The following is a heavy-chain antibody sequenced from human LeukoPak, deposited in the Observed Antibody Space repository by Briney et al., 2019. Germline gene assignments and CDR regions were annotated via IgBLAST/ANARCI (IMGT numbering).Heavy chain of an antibody. J-gene: IGHJ4*02. V-gene: IGHV3-74*01. D-gene: IGHD5-18*01. Sequence: VGSLRLSCAASGFTFSSYWMHWVRQAPGKGLVWVSRINSDGSSTSYADSVKGRFTISRDNAKNTLYLQMNSLRAEDTAVYYCARVLYSYGVGPFDYWGQGTLVTVSS. CDR2: INSDGSST. CDR1: GFTFSSYW. CDR3: ARVLYSYGVGPFDY.